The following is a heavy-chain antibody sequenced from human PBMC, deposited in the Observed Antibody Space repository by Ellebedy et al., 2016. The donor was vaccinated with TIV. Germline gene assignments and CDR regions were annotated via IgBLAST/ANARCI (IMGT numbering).Heavy chain of an antibody. V-gene: IGHV3-21*01. D-gene: IGHD5-18*01. J-gene: IGHJ2*01. CDR1: GFTFSSYS. CDR2: ISSSSSYI. CDR3: AIEIQLWTLEGVDL. Sequence: GESLKISXAASGFTFSSYSMNWVRQAPGKGLEWVSSISSSSSYIYYADSVKGRFTISRDNAKNSLYLQMNSLRAEDTAVYYCAIEIQLWTLEGVDLWGRGTLVTVSS.